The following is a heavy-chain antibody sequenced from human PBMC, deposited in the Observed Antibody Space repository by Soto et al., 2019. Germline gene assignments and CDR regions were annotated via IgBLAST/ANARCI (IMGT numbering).Heavy chain of an antibody. CDR2: IYYSGNT. CDR1: GASITSGGYY. V-gene: IGHV4-31*03. J-gene: IGHJ1*01. CDR3: TRSIQH. Sequence: QVQLQESGPGRVKPSQTLSLTCTVSGASITSGGYYWNWIRQHPGKGLEWIGYIYYSGNTYYNPSLQSRVTISVDTSKNQFSLKLSSVTAADTAVYYCTRSIQHWGQGTLVTVSS.